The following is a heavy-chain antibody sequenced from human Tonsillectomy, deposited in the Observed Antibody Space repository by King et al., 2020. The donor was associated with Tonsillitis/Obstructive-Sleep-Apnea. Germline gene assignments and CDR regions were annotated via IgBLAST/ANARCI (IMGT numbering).Heavy chain of an antibody. J-gene: IGHJ4*02. CDR3: AIGGFHWNFASFYY. CDR2: VSGYNGNR. CDR1: VYTFTNYG. D-gene: IGHD1-7*01. V-gene: IGHV1-18*01. Sequence: QLVQSGAEVKKPGASVKVSCKASVYTFTNYGINWVRQAPGQGLEWMGWVSGYNGNRNYAQNLQGRVTMTTDTSTSTAYMELRSLRSDDTAVYYCAIGGFHWNFASFYYWGQGTLVTVSS.